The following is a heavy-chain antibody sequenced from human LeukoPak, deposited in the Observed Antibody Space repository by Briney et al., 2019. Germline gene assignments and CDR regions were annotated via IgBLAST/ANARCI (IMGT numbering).Heavy chain of an antibody. CDR1: GYTFTSYG. CDR2: IRAYNGNT. J-gene: IGHJ4*02. Sequence: ASVKVSCKASGYTFTSYGISWVRQAPGQGLEWMGWIRAYNGNTNYAQKLQGRVTMTTDTSTSTAYMVLRSLRSDDTAVYYCARNKYLGTYYYDPPGDYWGQGTLVTVSS. CDR3: ARNKYLGTYYYDPPGDY. D-gene: IGHD3-22*01. V-gene: IGHV1-18*01.